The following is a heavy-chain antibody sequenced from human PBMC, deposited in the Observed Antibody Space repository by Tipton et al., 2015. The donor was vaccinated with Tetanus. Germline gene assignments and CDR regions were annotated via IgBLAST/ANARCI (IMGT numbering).Heavy chain of an antibody. D-gene: IGHD5-24*01. Sequence: TLSLTCAVSGGSISSYYWSWIRQPPGKGLEWIGYIYYSGSTNYNPSVKSRVTISVDTSKNQFTLKLRSVTAADTAVYYCARFDGYMDKWGQGTLVTVSS. CDR2: IYYSGST. CDR3: ARFDGYMDK. J-gene: IGHJ4*02. CDR1: GGSISSYY. V-gene: IGHV4-59*01.